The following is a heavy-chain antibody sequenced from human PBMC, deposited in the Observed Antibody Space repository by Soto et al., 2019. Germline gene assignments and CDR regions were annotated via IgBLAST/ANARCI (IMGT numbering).Heavy chain of an antibody. CDR3: ARDSGTHYYGMDV. Sequence: QVQLVESGGGLVKPGGSLRLSCAASGFTFSDYYMSWIRQAPGKGLEWVSYISSSSSYTNYADSVKGRFTISRDNAKNSLYLQMNSLRAEDTAVDYCARDSGTHYYGMDVWGQGTTVTVSS. D-gene: IGHD1-26*01. CDR2: ISSSSSYT. V-gene: IGHV3-11*05. CDR1: GFTFSDYY. J-gene: IGHJ6*02.